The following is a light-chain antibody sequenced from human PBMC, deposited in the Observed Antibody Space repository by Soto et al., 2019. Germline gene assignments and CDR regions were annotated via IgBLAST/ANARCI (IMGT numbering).Light chain of an antibody. V-gene: IGKV3-20*01. Sequence: EIVLTQSPGTLSLSPGERATLSCRASQSVSSSYLAWYQQKPGQAPRLLIYGASSRATGIPDRFSGSGSGTDFTLTIRRLEPEDFGVYYCQQCGTSPLTFGGGTKVEIK. CDR3: QQCGTSPLT. CDR1: QSVSSSY. CDR2: GAS. J-gene: IGKJ4*01.